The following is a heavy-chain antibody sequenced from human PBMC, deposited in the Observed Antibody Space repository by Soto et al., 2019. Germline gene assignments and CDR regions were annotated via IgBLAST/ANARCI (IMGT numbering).Heavy chain of an antibody. V-gene: IGHV1-18*01. CDR2: ISPYNDYT. J-gene: IGHJ6*01. CDR3: ARGGDYDHSWGKLSHYGLDV. D-gene: IGHD3-16*01. Sequence: QVQLAQSANEVKKPGASVRVSCKAAGYTFIRYGIAWVRQAPGQGLEWMGWISPYNDYTVYAQKFQGRVSMTADTSTRTVYMNLRGLKSDDTAVYYCARGGDYDHSWGKLSHYGLDVW. CDR1: GYTFIRYG.